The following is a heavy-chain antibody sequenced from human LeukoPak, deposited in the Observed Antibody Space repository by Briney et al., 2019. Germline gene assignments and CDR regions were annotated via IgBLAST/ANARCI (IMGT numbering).Heavy chain of an antibody. V-gene: IGHV1-18*04. D-gene: IGHD6-19*01. Sequence: AASVKVSCKASGYTFTSYGISWVRQAPGQGVEWMGWISAYNGNTNYAQKLQGRVTMTTDTSTSTAYMELRSLRSDDTAVYYCAREIRSYSSGWYSWFDPWGQGTLVTVSS. CDR1: GYTFTSYG. CDR2: ISAYNGNT. J-gene: IGHJ5*02. CDR3: AREIRSYSSGWYSWFDP.